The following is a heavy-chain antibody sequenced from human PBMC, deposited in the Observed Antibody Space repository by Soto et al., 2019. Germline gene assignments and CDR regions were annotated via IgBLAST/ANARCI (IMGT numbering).Heavy chain of an antibody. CDR1: GYSYTSYG. Sequence: TSVKVSCETSGYSYTSYGISWVRQAPEQGLEWMGWISGYDGRTNFARKVQDRVTMTTDTSTSTVYMELRSLSSDDTAVYYCARDLWGYCGTDCYPLDVWGQGTTVTVSS. D-gene: IGHD2-21*02. J-gene: IGHJ6*02. CDR3: ARDLWGYCGTDCYPLDV. CDR2: ISGYDGRT. V-gene: IGHV1-18*01.